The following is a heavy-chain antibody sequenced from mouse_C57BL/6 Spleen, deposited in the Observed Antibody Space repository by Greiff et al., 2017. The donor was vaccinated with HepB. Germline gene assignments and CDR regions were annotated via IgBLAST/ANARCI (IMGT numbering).Heavy chain of an antibody. J-gene: IGHJ4*01. CDR3: ARDPGTTVVATDAMDY. CDR1: GYTFTSYW. CDR2: IDPNSGGT. D-gene: IGHD1-1*01. V-gene: IGHV1-72*01. Sequence: QVQLKQPGAELVKPGASVKLSCKASGYTFTSYWMHWVKQRPGRGLEWIGRIDPNSGGTKYNEKFKSKATLTVDKPSSTAYMQLSSLTSEDSAVYYCARDPGTTVVATDAMDYWGQGTSVTVSS.